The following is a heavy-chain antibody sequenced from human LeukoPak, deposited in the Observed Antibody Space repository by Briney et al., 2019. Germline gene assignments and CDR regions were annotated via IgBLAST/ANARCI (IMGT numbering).Heavy chain of an antibody. Sequence: PGRSLRLSCAASGFTFSSYSMNWVRQAPGKGLEWVSSISSSSSYIYYADSVKGRFTISRDNAKNSLYLQMNSLRAEDTAVYYCARRGGYDILTGYKNWFDPWGQGTLVTVSS. CDR3: ARRGGYDILTGYKNWFDP. CDR2: ISSSSSYI. CDR1: GFTFSSYS. J-gene: IGHJ5*02. D-gene: IGHD3-9*01. V-gene: IGHV3-21*01.